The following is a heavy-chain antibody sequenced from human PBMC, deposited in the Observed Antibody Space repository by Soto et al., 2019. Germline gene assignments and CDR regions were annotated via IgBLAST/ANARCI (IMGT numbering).Heavy chain of an antibody. D-gene: IGHD6-19*01. CDR3: AKDGGWSLAVAGLFDY. V-gene: IGHV3-23*01. CDR1: VSPFSSDD. J-gene: IGHJ4*02. CDR2: ISDSGGST. Sequence: GGSLRLSCVVSVSPFSSDDMSWVRQAPGRGLEWVSGISDSGGSTYYADSVKGRFTISRDNAKNTLYLQMKSLRVEDTALYYCAKDGGWSLAVAGLFDYWGPGTQVTVSS.